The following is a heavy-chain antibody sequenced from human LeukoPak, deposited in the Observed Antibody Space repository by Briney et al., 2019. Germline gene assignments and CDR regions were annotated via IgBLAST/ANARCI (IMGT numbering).Heavy chain of an antibody. D-gene: IGHD6-13*01. CDR1: GGSISSYY. Sequence: SETLSLTCTVSGGSISSYYWSWIRQPPGKGLEWIGYIYYSGSTNYNRSLKSRVTISVDTSKNQFSLKLSSVTAADTAVYYCARDSRYSSSWYKDHWYFDLWGRGTLVTVSS. J-gene: IGHJ2*01. CDR2: IYYSGST. V-gene: IGHV4-59*01. CDR3: ARDSRYSSSWYKDHWYFDL.